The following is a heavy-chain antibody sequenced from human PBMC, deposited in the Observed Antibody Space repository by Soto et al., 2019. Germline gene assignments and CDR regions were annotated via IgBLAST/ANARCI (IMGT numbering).Heavy chain of an antibody. D-gene: IGHD3-22*01. J-gene: IGHJ4*02. Sequence: QVQLQESGPGLVKPSETLSLTCAVSGDSISSYYCMWIRQPPGKGLESIGYLDYGRSDNYNPSLKSRVTLSVDTSTKQCSLTLSSMTAADTAVYYCALRSMAVVPEYWGQGTLVTVSS. CDR1: GDSISSYY. V-gene: IGHV4-59*01. CDR2: LDYGRSD. CDR3: ALRSMAVVPEY.